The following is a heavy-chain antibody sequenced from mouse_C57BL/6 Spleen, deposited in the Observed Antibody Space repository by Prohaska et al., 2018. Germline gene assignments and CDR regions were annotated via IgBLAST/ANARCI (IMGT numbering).Heavy chain of an antibody. CDR1: GFTFSNYW. CDR3: TDDGNYAMDY. J-gene: IGHJ4*01. CDR2: IRLKSENYAT. D-gene: IGHD2-3*01. Sequence: EVKLEESGGGLVQPGGSMKLSCVASGFTFSNYWMNWVRQSPEKGLEWVAQIRLKSENYATHYAESVKGRFTISRDDFKSSVYLQMNNLRGEDTGIYYCTDDGNYAMDYWGQGTSVTVSS. V-gene: IGHV6-3*01.